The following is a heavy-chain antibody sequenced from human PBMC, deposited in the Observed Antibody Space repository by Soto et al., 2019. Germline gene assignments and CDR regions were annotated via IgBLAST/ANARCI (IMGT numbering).Heavy chain of an antibody. CDR1: GFTFSSYA. V-gene: IGHV3-30-3*01. J-gene: IGHJ4*02. CDR3: ARDRGGAAIFMGFDY. CDR2: ISYDGSNK. D-gene: IGHD6-13*01. Sequence: ESGGGVVQPGRSMRLSCAASGFTFSSYAMHWVRQAPGKGLEWVAVISYDGSNKYYADSVKGRFTISRDNSKNTLYLQMNSLRAEDTAVYYCARDRGGAAIFMGFDYWGQGTLVTVSS.